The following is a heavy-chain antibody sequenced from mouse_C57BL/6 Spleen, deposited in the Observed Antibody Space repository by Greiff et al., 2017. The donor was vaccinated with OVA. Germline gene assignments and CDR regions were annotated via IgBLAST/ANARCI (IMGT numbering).Heavy chain of an antibody. J-gene: IGHJ3*01. CDR1: GYSFTGYY. Sequence: EVQLQQSGPELVKPGAPVKISCKASGYSFTGYYMNWVKQSPEKSLEWIGEINPSTGGTTYNQKFKAKATLTVDKSSSTAYMQLKSLTSEDSAVYYCARWAYWGQGTLVTVSA. V-gene: IGHV1-42*01. CDR2: INPSTGGT. CDR3: ARWAY.